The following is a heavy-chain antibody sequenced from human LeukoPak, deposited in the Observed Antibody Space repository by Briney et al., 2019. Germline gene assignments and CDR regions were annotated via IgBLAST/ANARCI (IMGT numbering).Heavy chain of an antibody. Sequence: GGSLRLSCEASGFIFSSYGFHWVRQAPGKGLEWVTLISYDGRNQYYGQSVKGRFTISGDNSKNIVYLQMNSLKTEDTAVYYCAGGSPGDSWSGYYMEVWGKGTTVTVSS. CDR1: GFIFSSYG. J-gene: IGHJ6*03. D-gene: IGHD3-3*01. CDR2: ISYDGRNQ. CDR3: AGGSPGDSWSGYYMEV. V-gene: IGHV3-30*03.